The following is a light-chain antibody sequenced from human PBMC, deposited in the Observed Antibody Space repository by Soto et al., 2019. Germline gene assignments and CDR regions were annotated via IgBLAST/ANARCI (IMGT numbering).Light chain of an antibody. V-gene: IGKV1-5*03. J-gene: IGKJ5*01. CDR2: KAS. Sequence: IQMTQSPSTLSASVGDRVTITCRASQSISSWLAWYQQKPGKAPKLLIYKASSLESGVPSRFSGSGSGTEFTLTISSLQPDDFATYYCQQYNSYSAWTFGQGTRLENK. CDR1: QSISSW. CDR3: QQYNSYSAWT.